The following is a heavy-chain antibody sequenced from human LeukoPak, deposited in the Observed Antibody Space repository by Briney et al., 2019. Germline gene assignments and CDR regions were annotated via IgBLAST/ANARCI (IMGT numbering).Heavy chain of an antibody. Sequence: GGSLRLSCAASGFTFSSYAMHWVRQAPGKGLEWVAVISYDGSNKYYTDSVKGRFTISRDNSKNTLYLQMNSLRAEETAVYYCAQSRSYYDSRGSYSPDYFDYWGQGTLVTVSS. J-gene: IGHJ4*02. V-gene: IGHV3-30*18. CDR2: ISYDGSNK. D-gene: IGHD3-22*01. CDR3: AQSRSYYDSRGSYSPDYFDY. CDR1: GFTFSSYA.